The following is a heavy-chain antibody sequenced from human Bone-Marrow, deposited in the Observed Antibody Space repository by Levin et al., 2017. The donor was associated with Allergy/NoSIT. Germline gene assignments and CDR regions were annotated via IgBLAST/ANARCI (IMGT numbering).Heavy chain of an antibody. Sequence: SETLSLTCAVYGGSFSGYYWTWIRQPPGKGLEWIGDINHSGSTNYNPSLRSRVTISVDTSKNQFSLKLSSVTASDTAVYYCATPYYYGSGSYYPWGQGTLVTVSS. J-gene: IGHJ5*02. CDR1: GGSFSGYY. CDR3: ATPYYYGSGSYYP. V-gene: IGHV4-34*01. D-gene: IGHD3-10*01. CDR2: INHSGST.